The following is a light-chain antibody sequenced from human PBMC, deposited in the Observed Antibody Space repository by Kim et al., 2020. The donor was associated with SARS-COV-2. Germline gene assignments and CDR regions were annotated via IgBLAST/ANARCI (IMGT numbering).Light chain of an antibody. Sequence: SYELTQPPSVSVSPGQTAFITCSGDKLGDKYAFWYQQKPGQSPVLVIYQDSKRPSGIPERFSGSNSGNTATLTISGTQAMDEADYYCQAWDRRTYVFGTG. CDR1: KLGDKY. J-gene: IGLJ1*01. CDR2: QDS. CDR3: QAWDRRTYV. V-gene: IGLV3-1*01.